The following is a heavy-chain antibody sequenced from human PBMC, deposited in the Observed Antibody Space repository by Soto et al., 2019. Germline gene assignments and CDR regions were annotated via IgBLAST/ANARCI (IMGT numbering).Heavy chain of an antibody. J-gene: IGHJ4*02. CDR2: IKSTKDGGAR. CDR3: VEGWKDC. Sequence: EVQVVESGGDLVEPGGSLRLSCVTSGFMFSSAWMSWVRQAPGKGLEWVARIKSTKDGGARDYAAPVNGRFSISRDDSKSTVYLQMNSLRVEDTALYYWVEGWKDCWGQGTLVTVSS. CDR1: GFMFSSAW. D-gene: IGHD1-1*01. V-gene: IGHV3-15*01.